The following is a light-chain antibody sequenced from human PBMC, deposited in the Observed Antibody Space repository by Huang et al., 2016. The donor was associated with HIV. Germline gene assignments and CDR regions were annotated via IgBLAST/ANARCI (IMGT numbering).Light chain of an antibody. CDR1: QTIKYY. Sequence: IQMTQSPSSLSASVGDRVTITCRASQTIKYYINWYQQKPGKAPDLLIYAASSLHSGVPSRFSGSGSGTDFTLTISSLQPEDFATYYCQQSYTTPVTFGGGTKVEI. CDR2: AAS. CDR3: QQSYTTPVT. J-gene: IGKJ4*01. V-gene: IGKV1-39*01.